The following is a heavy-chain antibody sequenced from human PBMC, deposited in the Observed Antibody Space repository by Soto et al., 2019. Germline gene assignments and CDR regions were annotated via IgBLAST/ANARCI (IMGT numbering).Heavy chain of an antibody. D-gene: IGHD6-19*01. CDR3: AEQAGYSSDPFDY. Sequence: EVLLLESGGGLVQPGGSLRLSCAASGFTFSNYAMSWVRQAPGKGLEWVSIISGGGGTTYYADSVKGRFTISRDNSKNTVHLQINSLRVEDTAVYYCAEQAGYSSDPFDYWGQGTLVAVSS. J-gene: IGHJ4*02. CDR1: GFTFSNYA. V-gene: IGHV3-23*01. CDR2: ISGGGGTT.